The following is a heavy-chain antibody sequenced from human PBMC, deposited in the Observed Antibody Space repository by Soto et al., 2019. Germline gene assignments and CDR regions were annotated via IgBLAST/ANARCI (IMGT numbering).Heavy chain of an antibody. CDR1: GFTFSSYG. Sequence: GGSLRLSCAASGFTFSSYGRNWVRQAPGKGLEWVSYISSSSSTIYYADSVKGRFTISRDNAKNSLYLQMNSLRDEDTAVYYCARESRFLEWLSLNWFDPWGQGTPVTVS. J-gene: IGHJ5*02. CDR2: ISSSSSTI. D-gene: IGHD3-3*01. V-gene: IGHV3-48*02. CDR3: ARESRFLEWLSLNWFDP.